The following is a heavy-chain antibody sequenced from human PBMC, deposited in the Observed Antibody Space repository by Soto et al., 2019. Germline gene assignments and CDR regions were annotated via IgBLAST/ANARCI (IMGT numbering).Heavy chain of an antibody. Sequence: QVQLVESGGGVVQPGRSLRLSCAASGFTFSSYAMHWVRQAPGKGLEWVAVISYDGSNEYYADSVKGRFTISRDNSKNTLYLQMNSLRAEDTAVHYCAKDQGYTYGPSDYWGQGTLVTVSS. CDR3: AKDQGYTYGPSDY. D-gene: IGHD5-18*01. CDR2: ISYDGSNE. J-gene: IGHJ4*02. V-gene: IGHV3-30*18. CDR1: GFTFSSYA.